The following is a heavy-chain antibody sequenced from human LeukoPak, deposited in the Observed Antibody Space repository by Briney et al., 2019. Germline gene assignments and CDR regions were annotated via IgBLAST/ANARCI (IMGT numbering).Heavy chain of an antibody. CDR3: ARGRPHGNDY. J-gene: IGHJ4*02. Sequence: GGSLRLSCAASGFTFSSHLMHWVRQARGKGLVWVSRIASDGSSTTYADSVKGRFSISRDNAKNTLYLQMNSLRVEDTAVYYCARGRPHGNDYWGEGTLVTVSS. CDR2: IASDGSST. V-gene: IGHV3-74*01. CDR1: GFTFSSHL. D-gene: IGHD4-23*01.